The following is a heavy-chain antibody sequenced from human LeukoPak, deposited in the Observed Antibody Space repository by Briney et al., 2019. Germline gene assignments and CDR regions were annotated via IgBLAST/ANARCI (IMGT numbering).Heavy chain of an antibody. CDR1: GFTFSRYW. CDR3: VVAAISDSDAYYFDF. V-gene: IGHV3-74*01. J-gene: IGHJ4*02. Sequence: PGGSLRLSCAASGFTFSRYWMHWVRQAPGKGLVWVSRINTDGGSTGHADSVKGRFSISRDNAKGTLFPQMNSLRVDDTAVYYCVVAAISDSDAYYFDFWGQGGLVSVSS. D-gene: IGHD3-16*01. CDR2: INTDGGST.